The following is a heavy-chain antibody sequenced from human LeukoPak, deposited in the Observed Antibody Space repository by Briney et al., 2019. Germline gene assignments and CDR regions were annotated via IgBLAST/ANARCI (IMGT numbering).Heavy chain of an antibody. Sequence: PSETLSLTCAVYGGSFSGHHWNWIRQSPGKGLEWIGEINHSGSTNYNPSLESRVTISVDTSKNQFSLKLSSVTAADTAVYYCARDEQQLVYWGQGTLVTVSS. V-gene: IGHV4-34*01. CDR2: INHSGST. D-gene: IGHD6-13*01. CDR1: GGSFSGHH. CDR3: ARDEQQLVY. J-gene: IGHJ4*02.